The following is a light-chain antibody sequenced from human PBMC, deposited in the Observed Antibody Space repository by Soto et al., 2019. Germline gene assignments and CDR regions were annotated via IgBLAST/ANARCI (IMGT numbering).Light chain of an antibody. CDR3: SSHGGSNV. CDR2: GVS. J-gene: IGLJ2*01. CDR1: KNDIGSSDY. V-gene: IGLV2-14*01. Sequence: QSALTQPASVSASPGQSITISCTGGKNDIGSSDYVSWYQQHPGKAPKLIIYGVSNRPSGTSDRFSGSKSGNTASLTISGLQADDEADYYCSSHGGSNVFGGGTKLTVL.